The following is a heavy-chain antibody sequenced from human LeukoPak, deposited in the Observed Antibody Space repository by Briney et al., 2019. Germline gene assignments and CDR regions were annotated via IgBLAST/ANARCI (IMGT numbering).Heavy chain of an antibody. CDR3: TKDIGGWLQGNDY. CDR2: ISWNSGSI. D-gene: IGHD5-24*01. Sequence: PGGSLRLSCAASGFTFDDYAMHWVRQAPGKGLEWVSGISWNSGSIGYADSVKGRSTISRDNAKNSLYLQMNSLRAEDTALYYCTKDIGGWLQGNDYWGQGTLVTVSS. V-gene: IGHV3-9*01. CDR1: GFTFDDYA. J-gene: IGHJ4*02.